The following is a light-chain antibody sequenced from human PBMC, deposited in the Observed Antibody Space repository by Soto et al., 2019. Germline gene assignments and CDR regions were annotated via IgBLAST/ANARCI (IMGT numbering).Light chain of an antibody. Sequence: EIVLTQSPATLSLSPGERASLSCRASQSVSTYLAWYQHKPGQAPRLLIYDASNRATGVPVRFSGSGSGTEFTLTISSLQSEDFAVYYCQQYYRWPQTFGQGTKVDIK. J-gene: IGKJ1*01. CDR1: QSVSTY. CDR2: DAS. CDR3: QQYYRWPQT. V-gene: IGKV3-11*01.